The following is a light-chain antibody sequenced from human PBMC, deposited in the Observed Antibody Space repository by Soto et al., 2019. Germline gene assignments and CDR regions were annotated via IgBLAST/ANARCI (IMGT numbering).Light chain of an antibody. Sequence: ETVLTQSPGTLSLSPGERATLSCRASQTIRSNYLAWYRQTPGQAPRLLIYGASNRATGIADRFSGGGSGKDFTLITSRLEPEDFALYYCQQYGSSPWTFGQGTKVEMK. J-gene: IGKJ1*01. V-gene: IGKV3-20*01. CDR3: QQYGSSPWT. CDR2: GAS. CDR1: QTIRSNY.